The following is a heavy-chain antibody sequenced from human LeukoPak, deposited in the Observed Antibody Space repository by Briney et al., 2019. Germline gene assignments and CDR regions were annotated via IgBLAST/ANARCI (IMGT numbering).Heavy chain of an antibody. CDR3: AKVNYYDSSGYYDY. CDR2: ISGSGGST. Sequence: GGSLRLSCAASGLTVSSNYMSWVRQAPGKGLEWVSAISGSGGSTYYADSVKGRFTISRDNSKNTLYLQMNSLRAEDTAVYYCAKVNYYDSSGYYDYWGQGTLVTVSS. CDR1: GLTVSSNY. V-gene: IGHV3-23*01. D-gene: IGHD3-22*01. J-gene: IGHJ4*02.